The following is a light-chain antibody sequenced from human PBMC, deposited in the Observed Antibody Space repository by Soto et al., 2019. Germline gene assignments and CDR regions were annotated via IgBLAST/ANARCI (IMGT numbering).Light chain of an antibody. CDR2: KVS. CDR3: MHGTHWPIT. V-gene: IGKV2-30*02. CDR1: ESLVHSDGIAY. J-gene: IGKJ5*01. Sequence: DVVMTPSPLSLPVTLGQPASISCRSNESLVHSDGIAYFSWFQQRXGRSPRXXIYKVSNRDSGVPAKFSGSGSGTDFALKISRVEAEDVRVDYCMHGTHWPITFGQGTRLEI.